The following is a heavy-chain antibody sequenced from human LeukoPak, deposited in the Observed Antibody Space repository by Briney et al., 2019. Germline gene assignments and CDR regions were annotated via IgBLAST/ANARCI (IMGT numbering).Heavy chain of an antibody. J-gene: IGHJ5*02. Sequence: SETLSLACGVSGGSITSTNYWSWVRQPPGKGLEWIGSISYRLSTNYNPSLKSRPTISVDTSKNQLSLKLSSVTAADTAVYYCARGLNWLDPWGQGILVTVPS. CDR1: GGSITSTNY. V-gene: IGHV4-4*02. CDR2: ISYRLST. CDR3: ARGLNWLDP.